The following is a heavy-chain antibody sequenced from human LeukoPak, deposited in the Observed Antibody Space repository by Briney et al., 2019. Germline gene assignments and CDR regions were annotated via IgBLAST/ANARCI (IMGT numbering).Heavy chain of an antibody. D-gene: IGHD3-22*01. Sequence: GGSLRLSCTTSGFAFSNYAMNWVRQAPGKGPEWVSVIYSGGSTYYADSVKGRFTISRDNSKNTLYLQMNSLRAEDTAVYFCARNGYYYDSSGYYGYYMDVWGKGTTVTVSS. CDR1: GFAFSNYA. V-gene: IGHV3-53*01. CDR3: ARNGYYYDSSGYYGYYMDV. CDR2: IYSGGST. J-gene: IGHJ6*03.